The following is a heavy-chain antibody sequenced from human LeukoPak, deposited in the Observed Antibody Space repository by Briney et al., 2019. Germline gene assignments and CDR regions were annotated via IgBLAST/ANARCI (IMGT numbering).Heavy chain of an antibody. CDR3: ARRQWLVLGAFDI. D-gene: IGHD6-19*01. Sequence: GGSLRLSCAASGFTFSSYEMNWVRQAPGKGLEWVSYISSSGSTIYYADSVKGRFTISRDNAKNPLYLQMNSLRAEDTAVYYCARRQWLVLGAFDIWGQGTMVTVSS. J-gene: IGHJ3*02. V-gene: IGHV3-48*03. CDR2: ISSSGSTI. CDR1: GFTFSSYE.